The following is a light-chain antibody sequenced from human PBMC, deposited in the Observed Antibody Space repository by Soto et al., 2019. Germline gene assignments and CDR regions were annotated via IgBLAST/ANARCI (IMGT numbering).Light chain of an antibody. CDR2: AAS. CDR1: QSISSW. V-gene: IGKV1-5*01. Sequence: DIQMTKSPSTLSASVGDRVTVTCRASQSISSWLAWYQQKPGKAPNLLIYAASSLQSGVPSRFSGSGSGTEFTLTISSLQPYDFATYYCQHYNSYGTFGQGTKVDIK. J-gene: IGKJ1*01. CDR3: QHYNSYGT.